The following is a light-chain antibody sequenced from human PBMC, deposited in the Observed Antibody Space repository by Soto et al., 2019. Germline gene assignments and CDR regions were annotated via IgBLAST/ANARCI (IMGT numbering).Light chain of an antibody. CDR1: QGIGTY. CDR2: ASS. CDR3: QQVDSYPRT. J-gene: IGKJ1*01. Sequence: IRLNMSPSSLSAKVRDRVTVTCRASQGIGTYLVWYQQKRGKAPTVLIYASSTLQTGVPSRFSGSGSGTDFSLTISSLHPEDVATYYCQQVDSYPRTFGQGSKVDIK. V-gene: IGKV1-9*01.